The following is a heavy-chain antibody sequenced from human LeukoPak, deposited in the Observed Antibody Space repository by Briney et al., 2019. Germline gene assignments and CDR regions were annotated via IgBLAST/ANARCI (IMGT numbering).Heavy chain of an antibody. D-gene: IGHD3-16*01. CDR2: IDSSTRTI. CDR3: ARRVPSQVITDYFDY. Sequence: GGSLRLSCAASGFIFSSYSMNWVRQAPGKGLEWISFIDSSTRTIFYADSVKGRFTISRDNAKNSLFLQMNSLRAEDTAVYYCARRVPSQVITDYFDYWGQGALVTVSS. V-gene: IGHV3-48*04. CDR1: GFIFSSYS. J-gene: IGHJ4*02.